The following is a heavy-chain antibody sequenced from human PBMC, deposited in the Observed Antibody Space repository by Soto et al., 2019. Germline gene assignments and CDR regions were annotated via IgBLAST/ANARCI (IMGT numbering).Heavy chain of an antibody. V-gene: IGHV3-11*06. Sequence: GGSLRLSCAASVFTVSDYYMSWIRQAPGKGLEWVSYISSSSIYTNYAASEKGRFTISRDNAKNSLYLQMNSLRAEDTAVYYCARDSGSYNYGMDVWGQGTTVTVSS. CDR2: ISSSSIYT. D-gene: IGHD1-26*01. J-gene: IGHJ6*02. CDR1: VFTVSDYY. CDR3: ARDSGSYNYGMDV.